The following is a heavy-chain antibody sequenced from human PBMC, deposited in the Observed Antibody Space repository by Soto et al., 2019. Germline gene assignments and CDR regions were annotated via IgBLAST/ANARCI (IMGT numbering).Heavy chain of an antibody. D-gene: IGHD3-10*01. CDR2: TIPIFDTA. Sequence: QVQLVQSGAEVRQPGSSVKVSCKASGGTFSSYAISWLRQAPGQGLEWMGVTIPIFDTASYAQKFQGRVTISADESTSTAYMERSSLRTEDTAVYYCARERGSGSYYKGGYYYYGMDISGRVATVPVTS. V-gene: IGHV1-69*01. J-gene: IGHJ6*01. CDR1: GGTFSSYA. CDR3: ARERGSGSYYKGGYYYYGMDI.